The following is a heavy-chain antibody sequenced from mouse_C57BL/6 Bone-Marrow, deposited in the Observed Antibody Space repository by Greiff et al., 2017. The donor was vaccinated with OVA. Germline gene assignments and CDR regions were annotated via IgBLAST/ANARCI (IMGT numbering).Heavy chain of an antibody. J-gene: IGHJ1*03. CDR1: GYTFTSYW. Sequence: QVQLQQPGAELVKPGASVKLSCKASGYTFTSYWMHWVKQRPGQGLEWIGMIHPNSGSTNYNEKFKSKATLTVDKSSSTAYMQLSSLTSEDSAVYYCARPSSSFWYFDVWGTGTTVTVSS. CDR2: IHPNSGST. D-gene: IGHD1-1*01. V-gene: IGHV1-64*01. CDR3: ARPSSSFWYFDV.